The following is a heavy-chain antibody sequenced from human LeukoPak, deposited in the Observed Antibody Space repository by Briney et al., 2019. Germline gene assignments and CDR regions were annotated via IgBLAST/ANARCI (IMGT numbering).Heavy chain of an antibody. V-gene: IGHV1-2*02. Sequence: ASVKVSCKASGYTFTSYYMHWVRQAPGQGLEWMGWINPNSGGTNYAQKFQGRVTMTRDTSISTAYMELSRLRSDDTAVYYCARDLTDHYYYYGMDVWGQGTTVTVSS. CDR1: GYTFTSYY. CDR2: INPNSGGT. CDR3: ARDLTDHYYYYGMDV. J-gene: IGHJ6*02. D-gene: IGHD1-20*01.